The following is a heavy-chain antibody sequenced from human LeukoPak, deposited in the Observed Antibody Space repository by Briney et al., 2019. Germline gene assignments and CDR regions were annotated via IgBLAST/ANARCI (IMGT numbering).Heavy chain of an antibody. V-gene: IGHV3-64D*06. CDR2: MSSNGGST. Sequence: PGGSLRLACSASGFTFRTYAMHWVRQAPGKGLEYVSGMSSNGGSTNYADSVKGRFTISRDNSKNRMYLQMSSLRAEDTAVYYCVKDRYSSSWYQPWFDPWGQGTLVTVSS. J-gene: IGHJ5*02. CDR1: GFTFRTYA. CDR3: VKDRYSSSWYQPWFDP. D-gene: IGHD6-13*01.